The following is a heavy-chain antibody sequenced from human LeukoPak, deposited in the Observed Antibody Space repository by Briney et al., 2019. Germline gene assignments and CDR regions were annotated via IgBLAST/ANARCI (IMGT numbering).Heavy chain of an antibody. CDR2: XXSSSSYI. CDR3: ARESYYDSSGYYSSLGY. J-gene: IGHJ4*02. D-gene: IGHD3-22*01. CDR1: GFTFSSYS. V-gene: IGHV3-21*01. Sequence: GASLRLSCAASGFTFSSYSMNWVRQAPGKGXXXXXXXXSSSSYIYYADSVKGRFTISRDNAKNSLYLQMNSLRAEDTAVYYSARESYYDSSGYYSSLGYWGQGTLVTVSS.